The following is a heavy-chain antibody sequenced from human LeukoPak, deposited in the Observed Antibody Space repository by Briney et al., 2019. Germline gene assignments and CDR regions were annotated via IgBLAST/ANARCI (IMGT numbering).Heavy chain of an antibody. Sequence: SDTLSVTCTVSGGSISSSSYYWGWIRQPPGNGLEWIGSIYYSGSTYYNPSLKSRVTISVDTSKNQFSLKLSSVTAADTAVYYCARRRDTAMVFLWGQGTLVTVSS. D-gene: IGHD5-18*01. V-gene: IGHV4-39*01. CDR1: GGSISSSSYY. CDR2: IYYSGST. CDR3: ARRRDTAMVFL. J-gene: IGHJ4*02.